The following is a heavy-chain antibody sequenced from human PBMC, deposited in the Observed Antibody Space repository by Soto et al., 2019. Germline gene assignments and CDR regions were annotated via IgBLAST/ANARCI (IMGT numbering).Heavy chain of an antibody. J-gene: IGHJ4*02. CDR2: IYHSGST. V-gene: IGHV4-30-2*01. CDR1: GGSITGGSISSTTYY. CDR3: ARYLGTGIFDY. Sequence: PSETLSLTCTVSGGSITGGSISSTTYYWSWIRQPPGKGLEWIGYIYHSGSTYYNPSLKSRVTISVDRSKNQFSLKLSSVTAADTAVYYCARYLGTGIFDYWGQGTLVTVSS. D-gene: IGHD7-27*01.